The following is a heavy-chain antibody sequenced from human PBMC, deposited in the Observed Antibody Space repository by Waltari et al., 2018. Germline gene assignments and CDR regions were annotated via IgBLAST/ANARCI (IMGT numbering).Heavy chain of an antibody. CDR3: AKSRLRWGDAPDY. D-gene: IGHD3-16*01. CDR2: LSYNGGNE. Sequence: QVHLAESGGGVVQPGKSLRLSCAASGFRCSGNGMHWGRQAPGRGQVWVASLSYNGGNENYADFVKGRFTISRDNSRNTLYLQMNSLRVEDTALYFCAKSRLRWGDAPDYWGQGTRVTVSS. CDR1: GFRCSGNG. V-gene: IGHV3-30*18. J-gene: IGHJ4*02.